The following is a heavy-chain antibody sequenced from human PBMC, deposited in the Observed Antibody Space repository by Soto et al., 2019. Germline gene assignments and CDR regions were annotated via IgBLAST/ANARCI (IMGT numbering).Heavy chain of an antibody. CDR1: GGSISSSSYY. D-gene: IGHD1-1*01. CDR3: ARDRAGTTASYNGMDV. CDR2: IYYTGNT. Sequence: PSETLSLTCIVSGGSISSSSYYWGWIRQPPGKGLEWIGSIYYTGNTNYNPYLKSRVTMSLDTSKNQFSLRLSSVTAADAAVYYCARDRAGTTASYNGMDVWGRGSTVTVSS. V-gene: IGHV4-39*07. J-gene: IGHJ6*02.